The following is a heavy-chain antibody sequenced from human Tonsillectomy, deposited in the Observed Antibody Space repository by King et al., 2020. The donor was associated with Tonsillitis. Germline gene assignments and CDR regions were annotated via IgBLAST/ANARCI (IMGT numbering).Heavy chain of an antibody. CDR2: ISSSSSYI. CDR3: ARGGAMARGVTPLFFY. Sequence: VQLVESGGGLVKPGGSLRLSCAASGFTFSSYSMNWVRQAPGKGLEWVSSISSSSSYIYYADSVKGRFTISRDNAKNSLYLQMNSLRAEDTAVYYCARGGAMARGVTPLFFYWGQGTLVTVSS. J-gene: IGHJ4*02. CDR1: GFTFSSYS. D-gene: IGHD3-10*01. V-gene: IGHV3-21*01.